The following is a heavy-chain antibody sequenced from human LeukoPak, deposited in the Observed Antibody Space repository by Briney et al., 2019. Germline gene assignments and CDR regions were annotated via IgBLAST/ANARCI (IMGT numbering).Heavy chain of an antibody. CDR1: GYTFTSYA. J-gene: IGHJ6*02. CDR3: AKGGTVTTNSYYYGMDV. V-gene: IGHV1-3*01. CDR2: INAGNGNT. Sequence: ASVKVSCKASGYTFTSYAMHWVRQAPGQRLEWMGWINAGNGNTKYSQKFRGRVTITRDTSASTAYMELSSLRSEDTAVYYCAKGGTVTTNSYYYGMDVWGQGTTLTVSS. D-gene: IGHD4-17*01.